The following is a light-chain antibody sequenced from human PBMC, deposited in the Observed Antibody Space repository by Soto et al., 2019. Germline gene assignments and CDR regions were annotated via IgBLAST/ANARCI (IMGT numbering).Light chain of an antibody. V-gene: IGLV2-14*02. Sequence: QSALTQPASVSGSPGQSITISCTGTSSNVGSYKLVSWYQQHPGNPPKLIIYDVSDRPSGVSNRFSGSKSCNTASLTISGLQAEDEANYYCSSYTIASAYWVFGGGTKVTVL. J-gene: IGLJ3*02. CDR3: SSYTIASAYWV. CDR1: SSNVGSYKL. CDR2: DVS.